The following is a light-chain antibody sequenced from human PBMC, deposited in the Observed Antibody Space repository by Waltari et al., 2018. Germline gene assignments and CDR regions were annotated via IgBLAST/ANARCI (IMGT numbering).Light chain of an antibody. CDR2: AAS. Sequence: DIQMTQSPSSLSASVGDRVTITCRASQSISSYLNWYQQKPGKAPKLLIYAASSLQSGVPSRFSGSGSGTEFTLTISSLQPEDFXTYYCQQSYSTPHTFGQGTKLEIK. CDR1: QSISSY. J-gene: IGKJ2*01. V-gene: IGKV1-39*01. CDR3: QQSYSTPHT.